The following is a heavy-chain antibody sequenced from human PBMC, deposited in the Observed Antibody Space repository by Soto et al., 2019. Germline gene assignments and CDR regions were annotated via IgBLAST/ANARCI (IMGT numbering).Heavy chain of an antibody. CDR1: GYTFTDYY. Sequence: QVQLVQSGAEVKNPGASVKVSCRTSGYTFTDYYLHWVRQAPGQGLEWMGWINPQSGGTNYAQRLRDWVTLTRDSSISTAYMELSRLKSDSTAVYYCARVPNFFEYSSPTPAYHFDYCGQGTLVTVSS. CDR3: ARVPNFFEYSSPTPAYHFDY. J-gene: IGHJ4*02. CDR2: INPQSGGT. D-gene: IGHD6-6*01. V-gene: IGHV1-2*04.